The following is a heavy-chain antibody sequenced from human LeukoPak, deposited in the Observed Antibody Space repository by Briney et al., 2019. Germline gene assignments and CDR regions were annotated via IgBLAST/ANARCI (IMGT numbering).Heavy chain of an antibody. CDR2: IRSKANSYAT. D-gene: IGHD5-18*01. CDR1: GFTFSAST. V-gene: IGHV3-73*01. Sequence: GGSLRLSCAASGFTFSASTMHWVRQASGKGLEWVGRIRSKANSYATAYAASVKGRFTISRDDSKNTAYLQMNSLETEDTAVYYCTTVNTTMVWGQGTLVTVSS. J-gene: IGHJ4*02. CDR3: TTVNTTMV.